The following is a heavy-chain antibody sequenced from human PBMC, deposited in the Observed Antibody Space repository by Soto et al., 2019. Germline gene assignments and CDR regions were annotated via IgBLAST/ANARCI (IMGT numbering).Heavy chain of an antibody. CDR3: ARDPPLSSIVVVGVDDF. J-gene: IGHJ4*02. CDR1: GFSFSSYN. CDR2: ISSLSTYT. V-gene: IGHV3-21*02. D-gene: IGHD2-15*01. Sequence: EVQLVESGGGLVKPGGSLRLSCAASGFSFSSYNMNWVRQAPGKGLEWVSSISSLSTYTNYADSVKGRFTISRDNDKNSLYLQMDSLRVADTAVYYCARDPPLSSIVVVGVDDFWGQGTLVTVSS.